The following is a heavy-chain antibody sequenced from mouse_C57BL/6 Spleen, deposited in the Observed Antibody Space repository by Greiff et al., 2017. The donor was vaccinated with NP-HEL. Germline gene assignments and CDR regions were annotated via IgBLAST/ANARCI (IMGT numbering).Heavy chain of an antibody. J-gene: IGHJ2*01. CDR2: INPSTGGT. CDR3: ASSYYSNSPFDY. CDR1: GYSFTGYY. V-gene: IGHV1-42*01. D-gene: IGHD2-5*01. Sequence: VQLQQSGPELVKPGASVKISCKASGYSFTGYYMNWVKQSPEKSLEWIGEINPSTGGTTYNQKFKAKATLTVDKSSSTAYMQLKSLTSEDSAVYYCASSYYSNSPFDYWGKGTTLTVSS.